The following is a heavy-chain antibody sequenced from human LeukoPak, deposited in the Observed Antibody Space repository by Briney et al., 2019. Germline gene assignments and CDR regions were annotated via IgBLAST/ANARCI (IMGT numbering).Heavy chain of an antibody. V-gene: IGHV4-38-2*02. CDR2: IYHSGST. J-gene: IGHJ4*02. CDR1: GYSISSGYY. CDR3: ARVSTVVTPGGGVDY. D-gene: IGHD4-23*01. Sequence: SETLSLTCTVSGYSISSGYYWGWIRQPPGKGLEWIGSIYHSGSTYYNPSLKSRVTISVDMSKNQFSLKLSSVTAADTAVYYCARVSTVVTPGGGVDYWGQGTLVTVSS.